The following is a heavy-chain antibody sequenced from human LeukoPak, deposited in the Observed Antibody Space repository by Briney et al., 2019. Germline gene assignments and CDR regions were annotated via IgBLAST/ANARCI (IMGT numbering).Heavy chain of an antibody. J-gene: IGHJ4*02. CDR3: ARGYYDSSGYYYFDY. CDR2: INPNSGGT. Sequence: APVKVSCKASGYTFTGYYMHWVRQAPGQGLEWMGWINPNSGGTNYAQKFQGRVTMTRDTSISTAYMELSRLRSDDTAVYYCARGYYDSSGYYYFDYWGQGTLVTVSS. D-gene: IGHD3-22*01. CDR1: GYTFTGYY. V-gene: IGHV1-2*02.